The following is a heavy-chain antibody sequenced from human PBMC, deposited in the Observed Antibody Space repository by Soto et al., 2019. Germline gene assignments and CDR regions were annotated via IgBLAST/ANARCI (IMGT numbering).Heavy chain of an antibody. Sequence: EVQLVESGGGLVKPGGSLRLSCAASGFTFSTYSMNWVRQAPGKGLEWVSSISSSSSYIYYADSAKGRFTISRDNAKNARYLLMNSLRAEDTAVYYWARYDSSGYYGPYYYYGMDVWGQGPTVTGSS. CDR1: GFTFSTYS. D-gene: IGHD3-22*01. CDR3: ARYDSSGYYGPYYYYGMDV. J-gene: IGHJ6*02. V-gene: IGHV3-21*01. CDR2: ISSSSSYI.